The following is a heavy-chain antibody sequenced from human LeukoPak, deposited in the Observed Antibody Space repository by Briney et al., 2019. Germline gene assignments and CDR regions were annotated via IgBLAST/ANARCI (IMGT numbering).Heavy chain of an antibody. CDR2: INSGNSNA. CDR1: GYTLSQYA. Sequence: GASVKVSCKASGYTLSQYAMPWVRQAPGQRPEWMGWINSGNSNAKYDQKFQGRVTITRDTSANTAYMELSSLRSEDTAVYYCATGGPAAPDAFDIWGQGTMVTVSS. D-gene: IGHD2-2*01. V-gene: IGHV1-3*04. J-gene: IGHJ3*02. CDR3: ATGGPAAPDAFDI.